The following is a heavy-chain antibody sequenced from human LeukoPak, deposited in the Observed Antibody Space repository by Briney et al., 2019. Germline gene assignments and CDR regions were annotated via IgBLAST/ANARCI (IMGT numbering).Heavy chain of an antibody. J-gene: IGHJ4*02. CDR1: GGTFSSYA. V-gene: IGHV1-69*05. Sequence: GSSVKVSCKASGGTFSSYAISWVRQAPGQGLVWMGGIIPIFGTANYAQKFQGRVTITTDESTSTAYMELSSLRSEDTAVYYCARPKSSGWYGFDYWGQGTLVTVSS. CDR2: IIPIFGTA. CDR3: ARPKSSGWYGFDY. D-gene: IGHD6-19*01.